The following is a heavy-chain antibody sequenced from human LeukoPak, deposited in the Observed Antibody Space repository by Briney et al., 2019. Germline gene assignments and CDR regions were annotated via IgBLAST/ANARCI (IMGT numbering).Heavy chain of an antibody. D-gene: IGHD6-6*01. V-gene: IGHV3-48*01. J-gene: IGHJ4*02. Sequence: GGSLRLSCAASGFTFSSYEMNWVRQAPGKGLEWVSYISSSSSTIYYADSVKGRFTISRDNAKNSLYLQMNSLRAEDTAVYYCAREGYSSSFDFDYWGQGTLVTVSS. CDR3: AREGYSSSFDFDY. CDR2: ISSSSSTI. CDR1: GFTFSSYE.